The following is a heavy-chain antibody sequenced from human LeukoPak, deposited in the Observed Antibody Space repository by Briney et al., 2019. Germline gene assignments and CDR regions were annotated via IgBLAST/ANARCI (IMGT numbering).Heavy chain of an antibody. CDR3: ATSSLLESGHYYYYMDV. J-gene: IGHJ6*03. Sequence: PGGSLRLSCAASGFTFSNCAMSWVRQAPGKGLEWVSAISGSGGSTYYADSVKGRFTISRDNSKNTLYLQMNRLRAEDTAVYYCATSSLLESGHYYYYMDVWGKGTTVAASS. D-gene: IGHD3-16*02. V-gene: IGHV3-23*01. CDR1: GFTFSNCA. CDR2: ISGSGGST.